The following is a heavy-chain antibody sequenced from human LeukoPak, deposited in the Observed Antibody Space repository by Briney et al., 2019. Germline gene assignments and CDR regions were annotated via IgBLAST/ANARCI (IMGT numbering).Heavy chain of an antibody. CDR3: ARGSTDGYNPYYYYYMDV. V-gene: IGHV4-39*07. CDR1: GGSISSSSYY. CDR2: IYYSGST. Sequence: SSETLSLTCTVSGGSISSSSYYWGWIRQPPGKGLEWIGSIYYSGSTNYNPSLKSRVTISVDTSKNQFSLKLSSVTAADTAVYYCARGSTDGYNPYYYYYMDVWGKGTTVTVSS. J-gene: IGHJ6*03. D-gene: IGHD5-24*01.